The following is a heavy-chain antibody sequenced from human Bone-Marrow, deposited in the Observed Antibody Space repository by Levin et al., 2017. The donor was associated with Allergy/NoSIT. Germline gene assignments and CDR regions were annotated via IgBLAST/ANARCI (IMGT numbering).Heavy chain of an antibody. Sequence: GGSLRLSCAASGFTFSDYYMTWIRQAPGKGLEWIAYIGGGGSPVKYADSVKGRFTISRDNAKNSLYLQMNSLRAEDTAVYYCTRDPRSLDYWGQGTLVTVSS. CDR1: GFTFSDYY. CDR3: TRDPRSLDY. CDR2: IGGGGSPV. J-gene: IGHJ4*02. V-gene: IGHV3-11*01.